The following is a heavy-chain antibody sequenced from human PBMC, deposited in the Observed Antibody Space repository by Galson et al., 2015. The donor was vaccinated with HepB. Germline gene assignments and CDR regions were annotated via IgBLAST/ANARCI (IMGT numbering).Heavy chain of an antibody. J-gene: IGHJ3*01. V-gene: IGHV1-3*01. CDR2: MNAGTGNT. Sequence: SVKVSCKASGYTFTTLALHWVRQAPGQRLEWMGWMNAGTGNTKNSQKFQGRVIITRDTSASTAYLELSSLTSEDTAVYYCARDAQLLAIDAFDLWGQGTMVTVAS. CDR3: ARDAQLLAIDAFDL. CDR1: GYTFTTLA. D-gene: IGHD3-10*01.